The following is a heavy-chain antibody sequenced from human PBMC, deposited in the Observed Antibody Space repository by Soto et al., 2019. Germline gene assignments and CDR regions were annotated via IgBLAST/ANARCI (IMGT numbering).Heavy chain of an antibody. J-gene: IGHJ4*02. CDR1: GVSINSGDNF. D-gene: IGHD6-19*01. CDR3: ARAEFTSVWFPFDS. CDR2: IYYTGST. Sequence: QVRLQESGPGLVKPSQTLSLTCTVSGVSINSGDNFWSWIRQPPGKGLEWMGYIYYTGSTYYNPSLNRRITMSVDMSKNQFSLRLNSVTAADTALYFCARAEFTSVWFPFDSWGQGAPVTVSS. V-gene: IGHV4-30-4*01.